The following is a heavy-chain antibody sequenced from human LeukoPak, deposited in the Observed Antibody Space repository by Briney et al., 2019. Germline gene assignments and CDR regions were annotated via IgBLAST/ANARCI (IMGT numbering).Heavy chain of an antibody. Sequence: GGSLRLSCAASGFTVSSNYMSWVRQAPGKGLEWVSVIYSGGSTYYADSVKGRFTISRGNSRNTLYLQMNSLRVEDTAVYYCAKVRSVAMEFSPVSPMFDYWGQGTLVTVSS. J-gene: IGHJ4*02. CDR3: AKVRSVAMEFSPVSPMFDY. CDR1: GFTVSSNY. CDR2: IYSGGST. V-gene: IGHV3-66*01. D-gene: IGHD5-18*01.